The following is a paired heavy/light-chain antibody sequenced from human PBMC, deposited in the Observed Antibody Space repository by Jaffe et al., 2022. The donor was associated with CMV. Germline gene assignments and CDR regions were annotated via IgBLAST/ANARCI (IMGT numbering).Heavy chain of an antibody. CDR2: ISSSSSYI. CDR3: ARDGAQDFNFYFDH. Sequence: EVQLVESGGGLVKPGGSLRLSCAASGFTFSDYRMNWVRQAPGKGLEWVSSISSSSSYIFYADSLKGRFTTSRDNAKKSLFLQMNSLRAEDTAVYYCARDGAQDFNFYFDHWGQGTLVTVSS. D-gene: IGHD1-1*01. J-gene: IGHJ4*02. CDR1: GFTFSDYR. V-gene: IGHV3-21*02.
Light chain of an antibody. CDR3: CSFAGSYNV. CDR1: SSDVGGYNY. J-gene: IGLJ3*02. V-gene: IGLV2-11*01. CDR2: DVS. Sequence: QSALTQPRSVSGSPGQSVTISCTGTSSDVGGYNYVSWYQQHPGKAPKLMIYDVSKRPSGVPDRFSGSKSGNTASLTISGLQADDEADYYCCSFAGSYNVFGGGTKLTVL.